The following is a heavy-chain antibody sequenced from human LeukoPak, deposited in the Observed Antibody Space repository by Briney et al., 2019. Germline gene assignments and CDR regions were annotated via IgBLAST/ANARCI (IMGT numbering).Heavy chain of an antibody. CDR3: ASRRDGEGFTSFDY. CDR2: ISGSGSST. CDR1: GFTFTSYA. J-gene: IGHJ4*02. Sequence: GGSLRLSCAASGFTFTSYAMNWVRQAPGKGLEWVSTISGSGSSTYYVDSVKGRFTISRDNSKNTLYLQMNSLRAEDTAVYYCASRRDGEGFTSFDYWGQGTLVTVSS. D-gene: IGHD4-17*01. V-gene: IGHV3-23*01.